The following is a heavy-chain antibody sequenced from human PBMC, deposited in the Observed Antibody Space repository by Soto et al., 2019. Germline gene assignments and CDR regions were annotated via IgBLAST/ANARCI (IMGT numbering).Heavy chain of an antibody. CDR1: GYTFSMSG. V-gene: IGHV1-18*01. CDR2: ISGYNGKT. CDR3: AREGPRPYYYYGMDV. J-gene: IGHJ6*02. Sequence: QVQLVQSGAEVKKPGASVKVSCKSSGYTFSMSGISWVRQAPGQGLEWMGWISGYNGKTNYEQKFKDRVTMTTDTSTNMAYMERRSLRSDDTAVYYCAREGPRPYYYYGMDVWGQGTTVTVSS.